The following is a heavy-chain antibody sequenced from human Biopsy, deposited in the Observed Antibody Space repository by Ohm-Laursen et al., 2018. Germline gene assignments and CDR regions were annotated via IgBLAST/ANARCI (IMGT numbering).Heavy chain of an antibody. J-gene: IGHJ2*01. CDR1: GFTFASYA. V-gene: IGHV3-30*03. CDR3: ARDGKRWDYSTYFSWHFDL. Sequence: SLRLSCSASGFTFASYAMHWVRQAPGKGLEWVAVISYDGSGEYYADSLQGRFIISRDNPKNTVDLQMNSLRAEDTAVYFCARDGKRWDYSTYFSWHFDLWGRGTLVTVSS. CDR2: ISYDGSGE. D-gene: IGHD4-11*01.